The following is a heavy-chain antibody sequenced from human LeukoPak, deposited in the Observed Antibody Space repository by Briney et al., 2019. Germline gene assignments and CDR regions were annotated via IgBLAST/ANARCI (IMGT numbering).Heavy chain of an antibody. V-gene: IGHV1-69*05. Sequence: SVKVPCKASGGTFSSYAISWVRQAPGQGLEWMGRIIPIFGTANYAQKFQGRVTITTDESTSTAYMELSSLRSEDTAVYYCARDAYDSSGYYLVDYWGQGTLVTVSS. D-gene: IGHD3-22*01. CDR2: IIPIFGTA. CDR1: GGTFSSYA. CDR3: ARDAYDSSGYYLVDY. J-gene: IGHJ4*02.